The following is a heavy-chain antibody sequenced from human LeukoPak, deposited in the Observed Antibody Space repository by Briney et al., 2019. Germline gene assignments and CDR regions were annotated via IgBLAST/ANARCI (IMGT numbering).Heavy chain of an antibody. CDR2: INSDGSST. D-gene: IGHD3-9*01. J-gene: IGHJ4*02. V-gene: IGHV3-74*01. CDR1: GFTFRSYW. CDR3: AREGPHYGILAGYWDYFDY. Sequence: GGSLRLSRAASGFTFRSYWMHWVRQAPGKGLVWVSRINSDGSSTSYADSVKGRFTVSRDNPKNTLYLQMNSLRAEDTAVYYCAREGPHYGILAGYWDYFDYWGQGTLVTVSS.